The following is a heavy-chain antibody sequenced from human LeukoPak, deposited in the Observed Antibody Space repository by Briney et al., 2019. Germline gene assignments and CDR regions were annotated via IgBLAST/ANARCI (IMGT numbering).Heavy chain of an antibody. Sequence: PGGSLRLSCAASGFTFSSYSMNWVRQAPGKGLEWVSSISSSSSYIYYADSVKGRFTISRDNAKNSLYLQMNSLRAEDTAVYYCARDLPDDILTGYYSGLGYWGQGTLVTVSP. CDR3: ARDLPDDILTGYYSGLGY. CDR1: GFTFSSYS. V-gene: IGHV3-21*01. J-gene: IGHJ4*02. CDR2: ISSSSSYI. D-gene: IGHD3-9*01.